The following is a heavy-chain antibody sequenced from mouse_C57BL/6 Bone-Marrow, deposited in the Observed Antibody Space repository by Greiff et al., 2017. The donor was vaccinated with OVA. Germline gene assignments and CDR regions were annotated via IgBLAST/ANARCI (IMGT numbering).Heavy chain of an antibody. J-gene: IGHJ2*01. D-gene: IGHD2-1*01. CDR3: ARSGGNDDY. V-gene: IGHV1-80*01. CDR2: IYPGDGDT. Sequence: VQLQQSGAELVKPGASVKISCKASGYAFSSYWMNWVKQRPGKGLEWIGKIYPGDGDTNYNGKFKGKATLTADKSSSTDYMQLSSLSSAESAFYFCARSGGNDDYWGQGTTLTVSS. CDR1: GYAFSSYW.